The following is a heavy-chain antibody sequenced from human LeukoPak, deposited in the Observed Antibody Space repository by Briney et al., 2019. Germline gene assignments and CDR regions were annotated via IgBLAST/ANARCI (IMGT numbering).Heavy chain of an antibody. CDR1: RFTFSSYG. J-gene: IGHJ4*02. CDR2: ISYDGSNK. Sequence: GGSLRLSCAASRFTFSSYGMHWVRQAPGKGLEWVAVISYDGSNKYYADSVKGRFTISRDNSKNTLYLQMNSLRAEDTAVYYCAKAERAVAGYYFDYWGQGTLVTVSS. V-gene: IGHV3-30*18. D-gene: IGHD6-19*01. CDR3: AKAERAVAGYYFDY.